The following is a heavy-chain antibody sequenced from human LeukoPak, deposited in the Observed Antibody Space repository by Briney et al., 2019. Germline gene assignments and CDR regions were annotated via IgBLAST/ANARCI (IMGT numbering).Heavy chain of an antibody. CDR2: IYYTGSI. CDR1: GDSISSSSYY. CDR3: ATQAAGGPLEY. V-gene: IGHV4-39*01. Sequence: SETLSLTCTVSGDSISSSSYYCAWIRQPPGKGLEWIGSIYYTGSIHYIPSLKSRVTISLDTSKNQFSLNLSSVTAADTAVYYCATQAAGGPLEYWGQGTLVTVSS. D-gene: IGHD2-15*01. J-gene: IGHJ4*02.